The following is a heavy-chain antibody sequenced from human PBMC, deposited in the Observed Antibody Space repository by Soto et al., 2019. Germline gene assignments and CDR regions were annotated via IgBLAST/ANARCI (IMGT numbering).Heavy chain of an antibody. V-gene: IGHV4-31*03. CDR2: IYYSGST. Sequence: SETLSLTCTVSAGSMSRGGYYWSWIRQHPGKGLEWIGYIYYSGSTYYNPSLKSRVTISVDTSKNQFSLKLISVTAADTVVYYCASHRAAVAYYWGQGTLVLVSS. CDR1: AGSMSRGGYY. CDR3: ASHRAAVAYY. D-gene: IGHD6-19*01. J-gene: IGHJ4*02.